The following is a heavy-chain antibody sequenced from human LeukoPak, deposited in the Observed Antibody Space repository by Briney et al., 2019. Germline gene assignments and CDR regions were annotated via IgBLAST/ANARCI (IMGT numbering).Heavy chain of an antibody. CDR1: AFTFSNSA. V-gene: IGHV3-23*01. CDR2: ISGSGGST. J-gene: IGHJ4*02. D-gene: IGHD3-16*01. CDR3: AKLLGALFDY. Sequence: GGSLRLSCAASAFTFSNSAMSWVRQAPGKGLELVSSISGSGGSTDYADSVKGRFTISRDNSKNTLYLQMNSLRAEDTAVYYCAKLLGALFDYWGQGTLVTVSS.